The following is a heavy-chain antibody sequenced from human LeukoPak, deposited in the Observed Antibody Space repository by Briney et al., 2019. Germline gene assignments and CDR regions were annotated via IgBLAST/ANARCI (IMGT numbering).Heavy chain of an antibody. Sequence: ASVKVSCKASGYTFTSYSISWVRQAPGQGLEWMGWISAYNGNTNYAQKLQGRVTMTTDTSTSTAYMELRSLRSDDTAVYYCARANWNDVPDAFDIWGQGTMVTVSS. CDR3: ARANWNDVPDAFDI. CDR1: GYTFTSYS. CDR2: ISAYNGNT. V-gene: IGHV1-18*04. J-gene: IGHJ3*02. D-gene: IGHD1-1*01.